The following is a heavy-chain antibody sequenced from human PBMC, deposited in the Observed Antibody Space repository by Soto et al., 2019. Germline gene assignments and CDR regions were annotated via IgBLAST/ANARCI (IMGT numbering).Heavy chain of an antibody. CDR3: VKTHITSWGIFES. J-gene: IGHJ4*02. Sequence: GGSLRLSCVASGFTFRDYAMTWVRQRPGKGLEWISTINRDSRNIYYGDSVRGRLTISRDNSKDTLYLQFNSVRVDDAATYYCVKTHITSWGIFESWGQGTPVTFSS. V-gene: IGHV3-23*05. CDR2: INRDSRNI. D-gene: IGHD3-10*01. CDR1: GFTFRDYA.